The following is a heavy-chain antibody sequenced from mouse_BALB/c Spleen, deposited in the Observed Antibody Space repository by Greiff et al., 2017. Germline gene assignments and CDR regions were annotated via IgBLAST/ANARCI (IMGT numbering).Heavy chain of an antibody. D-gene: IGHD1-2*01. CDR1: GYSFTGYT. V-gene: IGHV1-26*01. CDR3: SCITTATIDYAMDY. CDR2: INPYNGGT. Sequence: VQLQQSGPELVKPGASMKISCKASGYSFTGYTMNWVKQSHGKNLEWIGLINPYNGGTSYNQKFKGKATLTVDKSSSTAYMELLSLTSEDSAVYYCSCITTATIDYAMDYWGQGTSVTVSS. J-gene: IGHJ4*01.